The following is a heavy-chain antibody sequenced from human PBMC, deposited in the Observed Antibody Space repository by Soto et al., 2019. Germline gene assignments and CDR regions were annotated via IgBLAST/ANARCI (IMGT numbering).Heavy chain of an antibody. Sequence: EVQLLESGGGLVQPGGSLRLSCAASGFTFSSYAMSWVRQAPGKGLEWVSAISGSGTYSYYADSLKGRFTISRDNSKKTVYLQMNSLRAEDTAVYYCAKDQGRGIPGGFDAFDFWGQGTMVTVSS. CDR3: AKDQGRGIPGGFDAFDF. CDR2: ISGSGTYS. J-gene: IGHJ3*01. D-gene: IGHD3-16*01. CDR1: GFTFSSYA. V-gene: IGHV3-23*01.